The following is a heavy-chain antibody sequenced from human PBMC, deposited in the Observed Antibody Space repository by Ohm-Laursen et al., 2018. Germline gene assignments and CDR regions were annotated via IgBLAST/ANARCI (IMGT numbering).Heavy chain of an antibody. CDR1: GFTLRSYS. Sequence: SLRLSCAASGFTLRSYSKNWVRQAPGTGLEWVSSISSSSSYIYYADSVKGRFTISRDNAKNSLYLQMNSLRAEDTAVYYCARDRDYSNYQMDYWGQGTLVTVSS. D-gene: IGHD4-11*01. CDR2: ISSSSSYI. J-gene: IGHJ4*02. V-gene: IGHV3-21*01. CDR3: ARDRDYSNYQMDY.